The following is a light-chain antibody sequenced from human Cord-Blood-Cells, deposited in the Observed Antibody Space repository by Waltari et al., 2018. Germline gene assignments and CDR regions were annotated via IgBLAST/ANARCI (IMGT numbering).Light chain of an antibody. Sequence: QSALTQPRSVSGSPGQSVTISCTGTSSDVGGYNYVSWYQQHPGKAPKLMTYDVSKRPSGVPDRFSGSKSGNTASLTISGLQAEDEADYYCCSYAGSYTWTFGQGTK. J-gene: IGLJ3*02. V-gene: IGLV2-11*01. CDR3: CSYAGSYTWT. CDR2: DVS. CDR1: SSDVGGYNY.